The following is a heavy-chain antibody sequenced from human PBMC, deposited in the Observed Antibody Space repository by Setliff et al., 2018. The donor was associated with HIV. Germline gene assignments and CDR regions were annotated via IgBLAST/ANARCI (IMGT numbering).Heavy chain of an antibody. CDR3: ARQGANDSSGYSSFDS. Sequence: RGESLKISCKASGYTFTTYWIGWVRQMPGKGLEWIGIISPGDSDTRHSLSVQGQVTISVDKSISTAYLQWSSLKASDTAMYYCARQGANDSSGYSSFDSWGQGTLVTVSS. CDR2: ISPGDSDT. V-gene: IGHV5-51*01. J-gene: IGHJ4*02. D-gene: IGHD3-22*01. CDR1: GYTFTTYW.